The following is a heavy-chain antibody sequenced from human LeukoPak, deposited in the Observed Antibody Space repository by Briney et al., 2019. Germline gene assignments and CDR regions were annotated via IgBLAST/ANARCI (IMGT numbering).Heavy chain of an antibody. CDR1: GFTFSSYG. D-gene: IGHD3-22*01. Sequence: GGSLRLSCAASGFTFSSYGMHWVRQAPGKGLEWVAVISYDGSNKYYADSVKGRFTISRDNSQNTLYLQMNSLRAEDTAVYYCAKHDSSGYYAGYGMDVWGQGTTVTVSS. J-gene: IGHJ6*02. CDR3: AKHDSSGYYAGYGMDV. V-gene: IGHV3-30*18. CDR2: ISYDGSNK.